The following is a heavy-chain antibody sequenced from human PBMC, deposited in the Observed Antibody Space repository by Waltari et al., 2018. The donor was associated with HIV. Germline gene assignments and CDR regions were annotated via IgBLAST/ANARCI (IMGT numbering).Heavy chain of an antibody. V-gene: IGHV4-39*01. J-gene: IGHJ4*02. Sequence: QLQLQESGPALVKPSETLSLTCTVSPGYIPQSYYWGWVRQFPGTGLEWIGSIYSNGISHYAPSLKSRVALSVDMSKNQFSLTLTAVTAADTSRYFCVALRTVTGTIDKWGQGTLVTVS. CDR3: VALRTVTGTIDK. D-gene: IGHD6-19*01. CDR2: IYSNGIS. CDR1: PGYIPQSYY.